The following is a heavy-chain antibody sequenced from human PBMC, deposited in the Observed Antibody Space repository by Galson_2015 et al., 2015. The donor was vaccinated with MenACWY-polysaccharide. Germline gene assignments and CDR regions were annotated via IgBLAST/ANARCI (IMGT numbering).Heavy chain of an antibody. CDR1: GFNFGDYG. J-gene: IGHJ4*02. CDR2: IRSKAYGGTP. V-gene: IGHV3-49*03. CDR3: ARHPNVLRYFD. Sequence: SLRLSCAASGFNFGDYGVIWIRQAPGKGLEWISLIRSKAYGGTPESAASVKGRFTMPRDDSKRIAYLQMNSLRAEDTAVYYCARHPNVLRYFDWGQGTLVTVSS. D-gene: IGHD3-9*01.